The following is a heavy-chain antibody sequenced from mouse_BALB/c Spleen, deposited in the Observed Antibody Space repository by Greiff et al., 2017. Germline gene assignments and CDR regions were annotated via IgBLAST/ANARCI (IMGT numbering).Heavy chain of an antibody. CDR1: GYSITSDYA. CDR3: ARKSTMITSMDY. Sequence: ESGPGLVKPSQSLSLTCTVTGYSITSDYAWNWIRQFPGNKLEWMGYISYSGSTSYNPSLKSRISITRDTSKNQFFLQLNSVTTEDTATYYCARKSTMITSMDYWGQGTSVTVSS. D-gene: IGHD2-4*01. J-gene: IGHJ4*01. V-gene: IGHV3-2*02. CDR2: ISYSGST.